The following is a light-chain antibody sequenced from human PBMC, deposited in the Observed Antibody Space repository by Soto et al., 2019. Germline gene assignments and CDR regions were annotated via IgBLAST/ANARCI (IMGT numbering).Light chain of an antibody. J-gene: IGKJ1*01. Sequence: DIQMTQSPSTLSASVGDRVTITCRASQSVSTWLAWYQQKPGKAPQVLISMASTLESGVPSRFSGSGSGTEFTLTISSLQPDDFATYYCQQYNSHSPWTLGQATKVDIK. CDR3: QQYNSHSPWT. CDR2: MAS. V-gene: IGKV1-5*03. CDR1: QSVSTW.